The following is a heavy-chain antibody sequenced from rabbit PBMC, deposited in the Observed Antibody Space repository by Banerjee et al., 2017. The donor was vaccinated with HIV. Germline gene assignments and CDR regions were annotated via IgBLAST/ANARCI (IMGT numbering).Heavy chain of an antibody. D-gene: IGHD6-1*01. Sequence: EESGGDLVKPEGSLTLTCTASGFSFSSSYWISWVRQAPGKGLEWIASIYTGDGRPDYASWAKGRFTISKTSSTTVTLQMTSLTAADTATYFCEREDSAGYGDVKLWGPGTLVTVS. J-gene: IGHJ6*01. V-gene: IGHV1S45*01. CDR1: GFSFSSSYW. CDR2: IYTGDGRP. CDR3: EREDSAGYGDVKL.